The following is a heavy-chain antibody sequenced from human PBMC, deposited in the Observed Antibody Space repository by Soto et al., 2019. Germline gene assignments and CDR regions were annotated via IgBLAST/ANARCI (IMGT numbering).Heavy chain of an antibody. CDR3: AKARLIKPYYYYGLDV. CDR2: ISYDGSDK. D-gene: IGHD2-8*01. V-gene: IGHV3-30*18. J-gene: IGHJ6*02. CDR1: GFTFSSYG. Sequence: GESLKISCAASGFTFSSYGIHWVRQAPCKGLEWVAVISYDGSDKSYADSVKGRFTISRDNSKNTLYLQMNSLRAEDTAMYYCAKARLIKPYYYYGLDVWGQGTTVTVS.